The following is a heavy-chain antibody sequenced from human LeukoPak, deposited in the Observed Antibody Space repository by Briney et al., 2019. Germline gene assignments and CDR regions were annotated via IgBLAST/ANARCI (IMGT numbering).Heavy chain of an antibody. CDR3: VKDAVTMIVVARYFDL. J-gene: IGHJ2*01. CDR1: GFTSSSYA. Sequence: GGSLRLSCEASGFTSSSYAMSWVRQVPGKGLEWVSGFSGSGSSTFYADSVKGRFTISRDNSKNTLYLQMNNLRAEDTAVYYCVKDAVTMIVVARYFDLWGRGTLVTVSS. CDR2: FSGSGSST. D-gene: IGHD3-22*01. V-gene: IGHV3-23*01.